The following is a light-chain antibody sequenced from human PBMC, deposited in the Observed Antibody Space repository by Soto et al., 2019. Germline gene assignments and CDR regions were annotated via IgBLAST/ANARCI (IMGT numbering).Light chain of an antibody. J-gene: IGKJ4*01. CDR1: QDIKNY. CDR2: DAS. CDR3: QRYNSYPLT. V-gene: IGKV1-5*01. Sequence: DIQMTQSPSSLSAYVGDRVTITCQASQDIKNYLNWYQQKPGKVPNLLISDASSLQSGVPSRFSGSGSGTESTLTISSLQPDDVATYYCQRYNSYPLTFSGGTKVDIK.